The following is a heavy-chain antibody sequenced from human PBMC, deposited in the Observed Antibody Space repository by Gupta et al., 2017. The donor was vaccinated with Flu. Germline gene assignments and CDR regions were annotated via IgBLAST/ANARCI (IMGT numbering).Heavy chain of an antibody. D-gene: IGHD6-13*01. CDR3: ARHGVSSWFGSYFYYGLDV. CDR1: GGSLSGSY. V-gene: IGHV4-34*01. CDR2: INHNGGI. J-gene: IGHJ6*02. Sequence: QVQLQQWGAGLLKPSETLSLTCGVYGGSLSGSYWNWIRQFPGEGLEWIGEINHNGGIDYNPSLKSRVTISIDTSKNQFSLKLTSVTAADTAVYYCARHGVSSWFGSYFYYGLDVWGLGTTVTVSS.